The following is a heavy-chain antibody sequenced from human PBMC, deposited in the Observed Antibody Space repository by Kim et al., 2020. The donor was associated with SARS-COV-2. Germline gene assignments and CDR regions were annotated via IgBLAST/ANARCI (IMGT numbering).Heavy chain of an antibody. CDR1: GGTFSSYA. Sequence: SVKVSCKASGGTFSSYAISWVRQAPGQGLEWMGGIIPIFGTANYAQKFQGRVTITADESTSTAYMELSSLRSEDTAVYYCAGPTDAGYSSGWGYAFDIWGQGTMVTVSS. CDR3: AGPTDAGYSSGWGYAFDI. CDR2: IIPIFGTA. D-gene: IGHD6-19*01. J-gene: IGHJ3*02. V-gene: IGHV1-69*13.